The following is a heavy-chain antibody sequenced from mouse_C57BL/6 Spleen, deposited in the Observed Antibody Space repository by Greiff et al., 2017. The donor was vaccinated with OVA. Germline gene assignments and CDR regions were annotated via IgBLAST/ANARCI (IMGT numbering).Heavy chain of an antibody. D-gene: IGHD2-3*01. CDR3: ARSDGYHWYFDV. J-gene: IGHJ1*03. V-gene: IGHV1-52*01. CDR2: IDPSDSET. CDR1: GYTFTSYW. Sequence: QVQLQQPGAELVRPGSSVKLSCKASGYTFTSYWMHWVKQRPMQGLEWIGNIDPSDSETHYNQKFKDKATLTVDKSSSTAYMQLSSLTSEDSAVYDCARSDGYHWYFDVWGTGTTVTVSS.